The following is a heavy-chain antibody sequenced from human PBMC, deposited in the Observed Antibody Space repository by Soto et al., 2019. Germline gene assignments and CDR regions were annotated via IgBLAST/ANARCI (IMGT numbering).Heavy chain of an antibody. V-gene: IGHV3-48*02. Sequence: GSLRLSCAASGFTFRSYSMNWVRQAPGKGLEWVSYISISGTARYYADSVKGRFTISRDDAKNSLYLQMNSLRDEDTSVYYCARDNGIAGSFDPWGQGALVTVSS. CDR1: GFTFRSYS. CDR2: ISISGTAR. CDR3: ARDNGIAGSFDP. D-gene: IGHD6-13*01. J-gene: IGHJ5*02.